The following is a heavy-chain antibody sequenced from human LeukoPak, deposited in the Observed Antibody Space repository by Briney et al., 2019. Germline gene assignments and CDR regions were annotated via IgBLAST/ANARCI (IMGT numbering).Heavy chain of an antibody. J-gene: IGHJ4*02. V-gene: IGHV4-34*01. Sequence: PSETLSLTCAVYGGSFSGYYWSWIRQPPGKGLEWIGEINHSGSTNYNPSLKSRVTISVDTSKNQFSLKLSSVTAADTAVYYCARGGYYDSSGYYLSDYFDYWGQGTLVTVSP. CDR1: GGSFSGYY. CDR3: ARGGYYDSSGYYLSDYFDY. CDR2: INHSGST. D-gene: IGHD3-22*01.